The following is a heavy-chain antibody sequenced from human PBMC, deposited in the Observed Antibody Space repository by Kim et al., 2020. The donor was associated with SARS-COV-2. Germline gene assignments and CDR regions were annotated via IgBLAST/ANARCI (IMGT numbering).Heavy chain of an antibody. J-gene: IGHJ4*02. CDR2: IYYSGST. D-gene: IGHD3-22*01. Sequence: SETLSLTCTVSGGSISSSSYYWGWIRQPPGKGLEWIGSIYYSGSTYYNPSLKSRVTISVDTSKNQFSLKLSSVTAADTAVYYCARDSSYYYDSSKYLDYWGQGTLVTVSS. CDR3: ARDSSYYYDSSKYLDY. V-gene: IGHV4-39*07. CDR1: GGSISSSSYY.